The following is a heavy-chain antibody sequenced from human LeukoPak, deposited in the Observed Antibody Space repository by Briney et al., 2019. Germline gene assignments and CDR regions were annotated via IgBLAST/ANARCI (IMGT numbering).Heavy chain of an antibody. CDR3: VRGLQYNSGWPYFDY. J-gene: IGHJ4*02. CDR2: IYDSETT. Sequence: PSETLSLTCTVSGGSVSSHYWSWIRQPPGKGLEWIGLIYDSETTIYSPSLKSRVTISLDTSKNQFSLSLTSVTAADTAVYYCVRGLQYNSGWPYFDYWGQGTLVTVSS. V-gene: IGHV4-59*02. D-gene: IGHD6-19*01. CDR1: GGSVSSHY.